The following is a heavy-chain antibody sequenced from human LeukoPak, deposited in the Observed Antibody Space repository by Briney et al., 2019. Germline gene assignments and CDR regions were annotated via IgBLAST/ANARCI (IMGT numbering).Heavy chain of an antibody. V-gene: IGHV4-34*01. J-gene: IGHJ4*02. CDR1: GGSFSGYY. CDR3: ARVGRYCGGDCYLDY. Sequence: PSETLSLTCAVYGGSFSGYYWSWIRQPPGKGLEWIGEINHSGSTNYNPSLKSRVTISLDTSKNQFSLKLSSVTAADTAVYYCARVGRYCGGDCYLDYWGQGTLVTVSS. D-gene: IGHD2-21*02. CDR2: INHSGST.